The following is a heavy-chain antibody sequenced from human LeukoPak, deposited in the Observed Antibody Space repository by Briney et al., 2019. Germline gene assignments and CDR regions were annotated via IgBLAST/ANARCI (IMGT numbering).Heavy chain of an antibody. CDR2: IYYSGST. CDR3: ARESVTRAKDAFDI. CDR1: GGSISSGDYY. Sequence: TLSLTCTVSGGSISSGDYYWSWIRQHPGKGLEWIGYIYYSGSTYYNPSLKSRVTISVDTSRNQFSLKLSSVAAADTAVYYCARESVTRAKDAFDIWGQGTMVTVSS. V-gene: IGHV4-31*03. J-gene: IGHJ3*02.